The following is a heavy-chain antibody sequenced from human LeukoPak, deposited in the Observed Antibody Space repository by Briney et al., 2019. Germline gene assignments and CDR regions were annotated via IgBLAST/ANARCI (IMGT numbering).Heavy chain of an antibody. CDR1: GFTFDDYA. Sequence: GGSLRLSCAASGFTFDDYAMNWVRQAPGKGLEWVSGISWTSGSMGYADSVKGRFTISRDNAKNSLYLQMNSLRAEDTAVYYCARDTTPRNYYDSSGYGYWGQGTLVTVSS. CDR2: ISWTSGSM. J-gene: IGHJ4*02. CDR3: ARDTTPRNYYDSSGYGY. V-gene: IGHV3-9*01. D-gene: IGHD3-22*01.